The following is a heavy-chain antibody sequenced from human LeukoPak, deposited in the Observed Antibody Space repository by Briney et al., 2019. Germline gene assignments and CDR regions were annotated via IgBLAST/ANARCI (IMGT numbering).Heavy chain of an antibody. CDR1: GGSISSYY. V-gene: IGHV4-59*08. CDR2: IYYSGST. D-gene: IGHD4-23*01. Sequence: SETLSLTCTVSGGSISSYYWSWIRQPPGKGLEWIGYIYYSGSTNYNPSLKSRVTISVDTSKNQFSLKLSSVTAADTAVYYCARSPVYYGGPRGSGYWGQGTLVTVSS. J-gene: IGHJ4*02. CDR3: ARSPVYYGGPRGSGY.